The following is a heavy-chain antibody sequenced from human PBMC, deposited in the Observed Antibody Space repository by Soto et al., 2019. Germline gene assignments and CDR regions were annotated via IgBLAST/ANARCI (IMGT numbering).Heavy chain of an antibody. J-gene: IGHJ4*01. CDR2: ISTSGGTT. D-gene: IGHD5-12*01. CDR1: GFTFSSYA. CDR3: AKSTSKGGYGDFDY. Sequence: EMQLLESGGGLVPPGGSLRLSCAASGFTFSSYAMSWVRQAPGKGLEWVSAISTSGGTTYYADSVKGRFTISRDNSKNTLYLQVNSLIAEDTAVYYCAKSTSKGGYGDFDYWGHGTLVTVSS. V-gene: IGHV3-23*01.